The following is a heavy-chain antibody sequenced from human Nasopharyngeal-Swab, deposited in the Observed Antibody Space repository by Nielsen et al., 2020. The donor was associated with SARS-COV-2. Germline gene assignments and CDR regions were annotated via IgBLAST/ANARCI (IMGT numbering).Heavy chain of an antibody. CDR3: ARGQRAYSSGWIFGVVYFDY. J-gene: IGHJ4*02. V-gene: IGHV3-7*03. D-gene: IGHD6-19*01. CDR2: INQAGSET. Sequence: GRQAPGKGLEGGVNINQAGSETYYADPVKGRLTISRDDAKNSLFLQMNSMAAADTAVYYCARGQRAYSSGWIFGVVYFDYWGQGTLVTVSS.